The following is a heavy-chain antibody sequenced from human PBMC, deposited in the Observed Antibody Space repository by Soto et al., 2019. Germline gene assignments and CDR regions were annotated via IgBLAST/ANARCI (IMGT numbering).Heavy chain of an antibody. J-gene: IGHJ6*02. CDR2: MNPNSGNT. V-gene: IGHV1-8*02. Sequence: ASVKVSCKASGYTFTAYYIHWVRQAPGQGLEWMGWMNPNSGNTGYAQKFQGRVTMTRNTSISTAYMELSSLRSEDTAVYYCASLPWANYYYYGMDVWGQGTTVTVS. D-gene: IGHD7-27*01. CDR1: GYTFTAYY. CDR3: ASLPWANYYYYGMDV.